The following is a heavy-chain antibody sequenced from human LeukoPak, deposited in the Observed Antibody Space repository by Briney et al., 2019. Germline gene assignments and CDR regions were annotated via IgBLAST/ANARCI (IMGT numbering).Heavy chain of an antibody. Sequence: SVKVSCKASGGTFSSYTISWVRQAPGQGLEWMGGIIPIFGTANYVQKFQGRVTITADESTSTAYMELSSLRSEDTAVYYCARGPQLVRWNWFDPWGQGTLVTVSS. D-gene: IGHD6-13*01. CDR3: ARGPQLVRWNWFDP. CDR1: GGTFSSYT. V-gene: IGHV1-69*13. J-gene: IGHJ5*02. CDR2: IIPIFGTA.